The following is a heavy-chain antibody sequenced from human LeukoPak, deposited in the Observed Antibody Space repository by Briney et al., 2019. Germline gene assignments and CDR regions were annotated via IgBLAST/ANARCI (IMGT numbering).Heavy chain of an antibody. CDR2: ISYDGNNQ. CDR3: AKMGEGYYDWLPLDY. D-gene: IGHD3-9*01. Sequence: GGSLRLSCAASGFTFRTYAMHWVRQAPGKGLEWVAVISYDGNNQYYADSVKGRFTISRDNSKNTLYLQMNSLRAEDTAVYYCAKMGEGYYDWLPLDYWGQGTLVTVSS. J-gene: IGHJ4*02. V-gene: IGHV3-30*18. CDR1: GFTFRTYA.